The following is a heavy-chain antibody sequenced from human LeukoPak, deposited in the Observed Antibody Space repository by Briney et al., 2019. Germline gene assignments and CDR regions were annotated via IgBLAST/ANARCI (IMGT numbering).Heavy chain of an antibody. V-gene: IGHV3-53*01. CDR1: GFTFSSYA. D-gene: IGHD3-10*01. CDR3: ARGHRSPVY. Sequence: GGSLRLSCAASGFTFSSYAMSWVRQAPGKGLEWVSVIYSGGSTYYADSVKGRLTISRDNSKNTLYLQMNSLRAEDTAVYYCARGHRSPVYWGPGTLVTVSS. J-gene: IGHJ4*02. CDR2: IYSGGST.